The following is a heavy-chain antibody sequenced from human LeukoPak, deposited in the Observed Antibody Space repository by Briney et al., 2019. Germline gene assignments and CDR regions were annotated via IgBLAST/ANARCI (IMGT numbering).Heavy chain of an antibody. V-gene: IGHV3-66*01. Sequence: PGGSLRLSCAASGFTVSSNYMSWVRQAPGKGLEWVSVIYSGGSTYYADSVKGRFTISRDNSKNTLYLQMNSLRAEDTAVYYCARVNLRGSQYNWFDPWGQGTLVTVSS. CDR2: IYSGGST. CDR1: GFTVSSNY. J-gene: IGHJ5*02. D-gene: IGHD1-26*01. CDR3: ARVNLRGSQYNWFDP.